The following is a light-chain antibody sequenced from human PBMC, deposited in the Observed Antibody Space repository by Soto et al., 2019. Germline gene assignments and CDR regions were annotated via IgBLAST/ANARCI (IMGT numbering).Light chain of an antibody. V-gene: IGKV3-20*01. CDR1: QSVSNY. CDR2: DAS. Sequence: EIVYTQYPATLYMSPGERATLSGWASQSVSNYLAWYQQKPGQAPRLLIYDASNRATDIPARVSGSGSGTDFTVSISRRDPEDFAVYYCQQYGSSPTTFGQGTKVDIK. J-gene: IGKJ1*01. CDR3: QQYGSSPTT.